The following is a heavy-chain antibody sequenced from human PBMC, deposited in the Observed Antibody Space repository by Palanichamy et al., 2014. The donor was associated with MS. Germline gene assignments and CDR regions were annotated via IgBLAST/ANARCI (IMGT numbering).Heavy chain of an antibody. CDR3: ARGVGSCTTGLCYVDY. CDR1: GFTFSTYT. CDR2: ISSTTSYI. D-gene: IGHD2-8*01. Sequence: QLVESGGGLVKPGGSLRLSCVASGFTFSTYTMNWVRQAPGKGLEWVSSISSTTSYIFYADSVKARFTISRDNAKNSLFLQMDSLRVEDTALYYCARGVGSCTTGLCYVDYWGQGALVTVSS. V-gene: IGHV3-21*02. J-gene: IGHJ4*02.